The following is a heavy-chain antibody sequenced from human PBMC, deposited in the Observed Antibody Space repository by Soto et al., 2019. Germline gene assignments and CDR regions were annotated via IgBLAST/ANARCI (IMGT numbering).Heavy chain of an antibody. CDR2: IYWDDDK. CDR1: GFSLSTRGVG. J-gene: IGHJ4*02. D-gene: IGHD3-3*01. Sequence: SGPTLVNPTQTLTLTCTFSGFSLSTRGVGVGWIRQPPGKALEWLALIYWDDDKRYSPSLKNRVSITKDTSKNQVVLTMTNMDPVDTATYYCARPEDFCSADSSHPPCSFWGQGTLVTVSS. V-gene: IGHV2-5*02. CDR3: ARPEDFCSADSSHPPCSF.